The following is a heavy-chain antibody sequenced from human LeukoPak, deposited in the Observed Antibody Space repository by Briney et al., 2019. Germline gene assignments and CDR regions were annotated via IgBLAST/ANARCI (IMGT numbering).Heavy chain of an antibody. J-gene: IGHJ6*02. V-gene: IGHV1-24*01. CDR2: FDPEDGET. D-gene: IGHD3-10*01. CDR3: ATLNYYGSGSYYNYGMDV. CDR1: GYTLTELS. Sequence: ASVKVSCKVSGYTLTELSMPWVRQAPGKGLEWMGGFDPEDGETIYAQKFQGRVTMTEDTSTDTAYMELSSLRSEDTAVYYCATLNYYGSGSYYNYGMDVWGQGTTVTVSS.